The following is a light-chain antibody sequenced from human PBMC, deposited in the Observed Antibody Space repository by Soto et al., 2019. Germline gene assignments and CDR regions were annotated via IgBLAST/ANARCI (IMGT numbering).Light chain of an antibody. J-gene: IGLJ1*01. Sequence: QSALTQPASVSGSPGQSITISCTGTSSDIGAYNSVSWYQQYPGRAPKLMIYEVSNRPSGVSARFSASKSGYTASLTSSGLQAEDEADYYCNSRGGSRPYYVFGTGTKLTVL. CDR2: EVS. CDR1: SSDIGAYNS. V-gene: IGLV2-14*01. CDR3: NSRGGSRPYYV.